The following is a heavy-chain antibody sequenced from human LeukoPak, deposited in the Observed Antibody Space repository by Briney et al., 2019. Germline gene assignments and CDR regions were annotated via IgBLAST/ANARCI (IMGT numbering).Heavy chain of an antibody. CDR3: ARERNSGFDWYFDY. D-gene: IGHD5-12*01. CDR2: IKQDGSEK. V-gene: IGHV3-7*01. CDR1: GFTFSSYW. Sequence: GGSLRLSCAASGFTFSSYWMSWVRQAPGKGLEWVANIKQDGSEKYYVDSVKGRFTISRDNAKNPLYLQMNSLRAEDTAVYYCARERNSGFDWYFDYWGQGTLVTVSS. J-gene: IGHJ4*02.